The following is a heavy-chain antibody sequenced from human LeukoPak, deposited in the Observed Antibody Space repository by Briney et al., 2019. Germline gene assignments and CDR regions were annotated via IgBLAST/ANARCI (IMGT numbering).Heavy chain of an antibody. CDR2: ISSSGSTI. Sequence: GGSLRLSCAASGFTFSDYYMSWIRQAPGKGLEWVSYISSSGSTIYYADSVKGRFTISRDNAKNSLYLQMNSLRAEDTAVYYCATFSGWELLLGAFDIWGQGTMVTVSS. J-gene: IGHJ3*02. D-gene: IGHD1-26*01. V-gene: IGHV3-11*01. CDR3: ATFSGWELLLGAFDI. CDR1: GFTFSDYY.